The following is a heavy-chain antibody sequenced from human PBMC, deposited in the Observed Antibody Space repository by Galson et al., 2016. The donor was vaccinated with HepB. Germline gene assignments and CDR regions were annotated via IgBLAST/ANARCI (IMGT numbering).Heavy chain of an antibody. CDR2: IYYSGST. J-gene: IGHJ4*02. D-gene: IGHD1-26*01. CDR1: GGSISNYY. CDR3: ARGGGYGGDFDY. V-gene: IGHV4-59*01. Sequence: ETLSLTCTVSGGSISNYYWNWIRQPPGKGLEWIGNIYYSGSTNYNPSLKSRVTISQDTSKNQFSLKLTSVTAADTAVYYGARGGGYGGDFDYWGQGTLVTVSS.